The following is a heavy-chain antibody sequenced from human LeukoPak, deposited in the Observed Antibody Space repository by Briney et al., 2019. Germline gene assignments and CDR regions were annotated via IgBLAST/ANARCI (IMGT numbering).Heavy chain of an antibody. D-gene: IGHD6-6*01. CDR1: GFTVSSSY. CDR2: IRGSGGST. Sequence: GGSLRLSCAASGFTVSSSYMSWVRQAPGKGLEWVSGIRGSGGSTYYAYSVKGRFTISRDNSKNTLYLQMNSLRAEDTAVYYCAKASGQLVPNRFFDYWGQGPLVTVSS. CDR3: AKASGQLVPNRFFDY. J-gene: IGHJ4*02. V-gene: IGHV3-23*01.